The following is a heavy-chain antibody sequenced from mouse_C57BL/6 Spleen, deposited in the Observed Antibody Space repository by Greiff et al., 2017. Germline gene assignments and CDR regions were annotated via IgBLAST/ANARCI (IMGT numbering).Heavy chain of an antibody. J-gene: IGHJ1*03. CDR1: GYTFTDYY. D-gene: IGHD2-1*01. V-gene: IGHV1-26*01. CDR3: AREGDYGNWYFDV. Sequence: EVQLQQSGPELVKPGASVKISCKASGYTFTDYYMNWVKQSHGKSLEWIGDINPNNGGTSYNQKFKGKATLTVDKSSSTAYMELRSLTSEDSAVYYCAREGDYGNWYFDVWGTGTTVTVSS. CDR2: INPNNGGT.